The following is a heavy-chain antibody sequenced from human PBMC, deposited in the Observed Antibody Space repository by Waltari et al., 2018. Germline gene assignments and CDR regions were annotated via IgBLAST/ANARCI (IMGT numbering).Heavy chain of an antibody. J-gene: IGHJ5*02. D-gene: IGHD3-9*01. CDR1: GGSISRESYY. V-gene: IGHV4-39*01. Sequence: QLQLQESGPGLVKPSEPLSLTCTVSGGSISRESYYWGWIRQPPGKGLEWIGIISYSGSTYYNPSLKSRVTISVDTSKNQFSLKLSSVTAADTAVYYCARLSYHIVTGYGWFDPWGLGTLVTVSS. CDR2: ISYSGST. CDR3: ARLSYHIVTGYGWFDP.